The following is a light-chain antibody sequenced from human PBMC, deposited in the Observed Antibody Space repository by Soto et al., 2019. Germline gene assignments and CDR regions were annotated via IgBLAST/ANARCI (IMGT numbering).Light chain of an antibody. CDR2: EVT. CDR3: CSYRSVNTVV. V-gene: IGLV2-14*01. Sequence: QSALTQPASVSGSPGQSITLSCTGTSSDVGFFNYVSWYQQHPGKAPKLMIYEVTNRPSGVSIRFSGSKSGNTASLPISGLQAEDEADYYCCSYRSVNTVVFGRGTKLTVL. J-gene: IGLJ2*01. CDR1: SSDVGFFNY.